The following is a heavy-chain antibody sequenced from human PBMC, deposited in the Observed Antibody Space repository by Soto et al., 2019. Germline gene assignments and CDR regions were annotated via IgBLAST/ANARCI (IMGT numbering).Heavy chain of an antibody. CDR1: GYTFTTYV. D-gene: IGHD6-19*01. CDR2: INAGNGNT. CDR3: ASRYSSGWYVSYYYYGMDV. J-gene: IGHJ6*02. V-gene: IGHV1-3*01. Sequence: ASVKVSCKASGYTFTTYVMHWVRQAPGQRLGWMGWINAGNGNTKYSQKFQGRVTITRDTSASTAYMELSSLRSEDTAVYYCASRYSSGWYVSYYYYGMDVWGQGTTVTVSS.